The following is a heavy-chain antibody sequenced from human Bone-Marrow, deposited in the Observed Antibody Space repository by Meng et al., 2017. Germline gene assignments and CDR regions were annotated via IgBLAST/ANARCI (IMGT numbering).Heavy chain of an antibody. CDR1: GGSISSPNW. Sequence: QVQLQESGPGLVKPSGTLSLTCAVSGGSISSPNWWSWVRQPPGRGLEWIGEIYHSGSTNYNPSLESRATISVDTSQNNLSLKLSSVTAADSAVYYCARGPTTMAHDFDYWGQGTLVTVSS. V-gene: IGHV4-4*02. D-gene: IGHD4-11*01. CDR3: ARGPTTMAHDFDY. J-gene: IGHJ4*02. CDR2: IYHSGST.